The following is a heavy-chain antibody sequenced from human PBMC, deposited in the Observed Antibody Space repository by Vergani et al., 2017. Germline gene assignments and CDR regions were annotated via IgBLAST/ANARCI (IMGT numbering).Heavy chain of an antibody. V-gene: IGHV3-23*01. J-gene: IGHJ4*02. CDR1: GFTFSSYA. CDR3: ARDSSSWYY. CDR2: ISDSGGST. Sequence: EVQLLESGGTLVQPGGSLRLSCAASGFTFSSYAMTWVRQTPGKGLEWVSSISDSGGSTYYADSVKGRFTISRDNSKNMVYLQMNRLRGDDTAIYYCARDSSSWYYWGQGTLVTVSS. D-gene: IGHD6-13*01.